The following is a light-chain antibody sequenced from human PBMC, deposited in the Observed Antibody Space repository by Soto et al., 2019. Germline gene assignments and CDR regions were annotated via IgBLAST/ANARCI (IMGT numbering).Light chain of an antibody. CDR2: DAS. CDR1: QSVSSF. V-gene: IGKV3-11*01. J-gene: IGKJ4*01. CDR3: QQRSNWPLT. Sequence: EIVLTQSPATLSLSPGARATLSCRAGQSVSSFLAWYQQKPGQAPRLLIYDASNRATGIPARFSGSGSGADFTLTISSLEPEDFAVYYCQQRSNWPLTFGGGTKV.